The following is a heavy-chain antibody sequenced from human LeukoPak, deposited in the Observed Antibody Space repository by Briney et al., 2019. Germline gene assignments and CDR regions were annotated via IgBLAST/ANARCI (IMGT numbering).Heavy chain of an antibody. D-gene: IGHD6-19*01. J-gene: IGHJ6*04. V-gene: IGHV3-30-3*01. CDR2: ISYDGSNK. CDR3: ARIRYSSGWREVLDV. CDR1: AFTFSSYA. Sequence: GGSLRLSCAASAFTFSSYAVHWVRQAPRKGLEWVAVISYDGSNKYYADSVKGRFTISRDNSKNTLYLQMNSLRAEDTAVYYCARIRYSSGWREVLDVWGKGTTVTVSS.